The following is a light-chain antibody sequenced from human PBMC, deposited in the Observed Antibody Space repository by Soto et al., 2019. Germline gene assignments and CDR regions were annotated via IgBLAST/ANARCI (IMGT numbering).Light chain of an antibody. V-gene: IGKV1-5*03. J-gene: IGKJ1*01. Sequence: DIQMTQSPSTLSASVGDRVTITCRASQSISSWLAWYQQKPGKAPKLLIYKASSLESGVPSRFSGSGSGTEFTLTIHSLQPDDFATYYCQKYNSYPWTFGQGTKVELK. CDR1: QSISSW. CDR3: QKYNSYPWT. CDR2: KAS.